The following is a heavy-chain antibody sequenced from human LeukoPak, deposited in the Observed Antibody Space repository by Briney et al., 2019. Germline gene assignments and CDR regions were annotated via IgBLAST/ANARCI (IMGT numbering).Heavy chain of an antibody. CDR3: ARGDYYGSGSYYKRIWFDP. CDR1: GFTFSSYW. J-gene: IGHJ5*02. D-gene: IGHD3-10*01. Sequence: PGGSLRLSCAASGFTFSSYWMNWVRQAPGKGLEWVANIKQDGSEKYYVDSVKGRFTISRDNVKNSLYLQMNSLRAEDTAVYYCARGDYYGSGSYYKRIWFDPWGQGTLVTVSS. CDR2: IKQDGSEK. V-gene: IGHV3-7*01.